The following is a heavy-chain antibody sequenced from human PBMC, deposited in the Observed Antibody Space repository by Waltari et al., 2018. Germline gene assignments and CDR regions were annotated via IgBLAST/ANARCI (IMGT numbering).Heavy chain of an antibody. Sequence: EVQLVESGGGLIQPGGSLRLSCAASGFTVSTNYMTWVRQDPGQGLEWLSVILRGGSTYYAESGKGRLTISRDNSKNTLYLQMNSLRAEDTAVYYCARDPSGSYPGDYWGQGTLVTVSS. V-gene: IGHV3-53*01. D-gene: IGHD1-26*01. CDR1: GFTVSTNY. CDR3: ARDPSGSYPGDY. J-gene: IGHJ4*02. CDR2: ILRGGST.